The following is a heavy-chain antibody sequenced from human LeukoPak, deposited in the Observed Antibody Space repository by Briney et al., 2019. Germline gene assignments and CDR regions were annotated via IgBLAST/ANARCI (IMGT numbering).Heavy chain of an antibody. CDR1: GFTFSDYY. V-gene: IGHV3-11*01. CDR2: ISSSGSTI. CDR3: ARDLTVEMATIRYYGMDV. Sequence: GGSLRLSCAASGFTFSDYYMSWIRQAPGKGLEWVSYISSSGSTIYYADSVEGRFTISRDNAKNSLYLQMNSLRAEDTAVYYCARDLTVEMATIRYYGMDVWGQGTTVTVSS. J-gene: IGHJ6*02. D-gene: IGHD5-24*01.